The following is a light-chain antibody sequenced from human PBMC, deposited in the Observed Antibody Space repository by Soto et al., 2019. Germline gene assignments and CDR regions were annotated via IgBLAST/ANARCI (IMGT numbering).Light chain of an antibody. CDR1: QSVSSY. CDR3: QQRSNWPHLT. J-gene: IGKJ4*01. V-gene: IGKV3-11*01. Sequence: EIVFTQSPATLSLSPGERATLSCRASQSVSSYLAWYQQKPGQAPRLLIYDASNRATGIPARFSGSGSGTDFTLTISSLEPEDFAVYYCQQRSNWPHLTFGGGTKVEIK. CDR2: DAS.